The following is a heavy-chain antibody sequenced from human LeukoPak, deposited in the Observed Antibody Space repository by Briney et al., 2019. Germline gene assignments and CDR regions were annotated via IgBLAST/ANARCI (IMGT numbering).Heavy chain of an antibody. Sequence: SETLSLTCIVSGGSISSYYWNWIRQPPGKGLEWIGYIYYSGSTNYNPSLKSRVTISVDTSKNQFSLKLSSVTAADTAVYYCARSPTGVYYDFWSGPRVYFDYWGQGTLVTVSS. CDR2: IYYSGST. D-gene: IGHD3-3*01. J-gene: IGHJ4*02. CDR1: GGSISSYY. V-gene: IGHV4-59*01. CDR3: ARSPTGVYYDFWSGPRVYFDY.